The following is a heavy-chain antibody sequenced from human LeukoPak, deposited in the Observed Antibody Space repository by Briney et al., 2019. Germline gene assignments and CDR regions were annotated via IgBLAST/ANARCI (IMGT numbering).Heavy chain of an antibody. J-gene: IGHJ4*02. CDR1: GFTFHNYA. V-gene: IGHV3-43*02. D-gene: IGHD6-19*01. CDR3: AKDIGSGWSFDY. CDR2: IKGNGDTT. Sequence: GGSPRLSCAASGFTFHNYAMHWVRQAPGKGLEWVSLIKGNGDTTYNADSVKGRFTISRDNSKNSLYLQINSLRTEDTALYYCAKDIGSGWSFDYWGQGTLVTVSS.